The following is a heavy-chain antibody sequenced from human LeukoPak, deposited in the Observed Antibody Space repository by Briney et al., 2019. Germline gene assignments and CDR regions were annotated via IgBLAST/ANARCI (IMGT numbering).Heavy chain of an antibody. D-gene: IGHD3-22*01. V-gene: IGHV3-48*03. CDR1: GFTFSSYE. J-gene: IGHJ3*02. CDR3: ARNPQNYYDSADAFDI. CDR2: ISSTGTTI. Sequence: GGSLRLSCAASGFTFSSYEMNWVRQAPGKGLEWVSYISSTGTTIYYADSVKGRFTISRDNAKNSPYLQMNSLRAEDTAVYYCARNPQNYYDSADAFDIWGQGTMVTVSS.